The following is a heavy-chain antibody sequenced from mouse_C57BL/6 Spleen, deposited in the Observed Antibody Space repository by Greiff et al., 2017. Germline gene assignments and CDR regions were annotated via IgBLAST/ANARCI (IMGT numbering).Heavy chain of an antibody. V-gene: IGHV1-7*01. J-gene: IGHJ4*01. CDR2: INPSSGYT. CDR1: GYTFTSYW. CDR3: ARSPDYGSSYSYYAMDY. Sequence: VQRVESGAELAKPGASVKLSCKASGYTFTSYWMHWVKQRPGQGLEWIGYINPSSGYTKYNQKFKDKATLTADKSSSTAYMQLSSLTYEDSAVYYCARSPDYGSSYSYYAMDYWGQGTSVTVSS. D-gene: IGHD1-1*01.